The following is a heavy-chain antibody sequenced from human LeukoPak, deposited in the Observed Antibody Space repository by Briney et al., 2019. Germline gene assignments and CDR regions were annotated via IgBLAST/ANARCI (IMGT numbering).Heavy chain of an antibody. CDR3: AGVIDSSGYYPWFDP. Sequence: GGSLRLSCAASGFTFSDYYMSWIRQAPGKGLEWVSVIYSGGSTYYADSVKGRFTISRDNSKNTLYLQMNSLRAEDTAVYYCAGVIDSSGYYPWFDPWGQGTLVTVSS. CDR1: GFTFSDYY. D-gene: IGHD3-22*01. J-gene: IGHJ5*02. CDR2: IYSGGST. V-gene: IGHV3-66*01.